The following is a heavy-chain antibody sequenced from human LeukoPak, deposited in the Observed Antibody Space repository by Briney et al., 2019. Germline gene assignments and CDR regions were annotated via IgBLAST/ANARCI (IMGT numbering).Heavy chain of an antibody. CDR2: IYYSGST. CDR3: ARRRRDGYNYFDY. J-gene: IGHJ4*02. CDR1: GGSISSYY. D-gene: IGHD5-24*01. V-gene: IGHV4-59*01. Sequence: SETLSPTCTVSGGSISSYYWSWIRQPPGKGLEWIGYIYYSGSTNYNPSLKSRVTISVDTSKNQFSLKLSSVTAADTAVYYCARRRRDGYNYFDYWGQGTLVTVSS.